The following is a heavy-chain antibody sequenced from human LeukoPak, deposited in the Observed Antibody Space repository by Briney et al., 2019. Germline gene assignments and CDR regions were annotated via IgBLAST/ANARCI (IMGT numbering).Heavy chain of an antibody. CDR3: AKANLRDIFISPGEYYFAY. Sequence: GGSLRLSCAASGFTFSEYSMAWVRQAPGKGLQFVAIISASGGPGTYNTDSVRGRFTISRDNSKNTLYLQMNSLRAEDTAVYYCAKANLRDIFISPGEYYFAYCGQATLVTVSS. J-gene: IGHJ4*02. CDR1: GFTFSEYS. V-gene: IGHV3-23*01. D-gene: IGHD3-10*01. CDR2: ISASGGPGT.